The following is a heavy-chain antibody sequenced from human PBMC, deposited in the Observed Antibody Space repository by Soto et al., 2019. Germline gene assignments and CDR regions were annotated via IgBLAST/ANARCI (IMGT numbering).Heavy chain of an antibody. J-gene: IGHJ5*02. D-gene: IGHD1-26*01. V-gene: IGHV3-33*01. Sequence: FLRHSCAASGFTFSSYGRHWVSQTQGKGLVWVAVIWYDGSNKYYADSLKGRFTISRDNSKNTLYLQMNSLRAEDTAVYYFARDAVFSGSPMRFDLWGQGTLVPVSS. CDR3: ARDAVFSGSPMRFDL. CDR2: IWYDGSNK. CDR1: GFTFSSYG.